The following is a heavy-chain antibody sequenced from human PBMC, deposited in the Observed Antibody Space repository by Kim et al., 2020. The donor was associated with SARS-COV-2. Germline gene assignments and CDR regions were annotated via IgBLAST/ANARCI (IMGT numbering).Heavy chain of an antibody. J-gene: IGHJ6*02. CDR1: GGSISSYY. Sequence: SETLSLTCTVSGGSISSYYWSWIRQPAGKGLEWIGRIYTSGSTNYNPSLKSRVTMSVDTSKNQFSLKLSSVTAADTAVYYCARVHRIQRYSSSWAYYYYGMDVWGQGTTVTVSS. CDR2: IYTSGST. V-gene: IGHV4-4*07. CDR3: ARVHRIQRYSSSWAYYYYGMDV. D-gene: IGHD6-13*01.